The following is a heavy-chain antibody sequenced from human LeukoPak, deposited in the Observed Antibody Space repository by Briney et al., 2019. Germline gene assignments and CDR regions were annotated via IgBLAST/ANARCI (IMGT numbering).Heavy chain of an antibody. CDR2: IIPILGIA. CDR1: GGTFSSYA. D-gene: IGHD5-12*01. J-gene: IGHJ6*02. CDR3: ARYIYSGYDLFAYYYYGMDV. Sequence: SVKVSCTASGGTFSSYAISWVRQAPGQGLEWMGRIIPILGIANYAQKFQGRVTITADKSTSTAYMELSSLRSEDTAVYYCARYIYSGYDLFAYYYYGMDVWGQGTTVTVSS. V-gene: IGHV1-69*04.